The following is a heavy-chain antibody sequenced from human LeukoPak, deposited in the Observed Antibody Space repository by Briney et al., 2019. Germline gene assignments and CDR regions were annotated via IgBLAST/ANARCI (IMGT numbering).Heavy chain of an antibody. D-gene: IGHD3-22*01. CDR3: AKDGRGYYDSSGFPNWFDP. CDR1: GFTFSSYA. J-gene: IGHJ5*02. Sequence: GGSLRLSCAASGFTFSSYAMSWVRQAPGKGLEWVSAISGSGGSTYYADSVKGRFTTSRDNSKNTLYLQMNSLRAEDTAVYYCAKDGRGYYDSSGFPNWFDPWGQGTLVTVSS. CDR2: ISGSGGST. V-gene: IGHV3-23*01.